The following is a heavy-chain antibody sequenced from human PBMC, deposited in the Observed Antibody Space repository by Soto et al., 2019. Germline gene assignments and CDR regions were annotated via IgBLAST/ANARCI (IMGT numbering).Heavy chain of an antibody. J-gene: IGHJ4*03. Sequence: QVQVVESGGGVVQPGKSLRLSCAASAFTLSKFVMHWVRQAPGRGLEWVAVTSNDGSNTFYADSVKGRFTISRDTSKNNVDLQMNSLSTEDTSVYYCARGNFDFWGQGTTVTVSS. CDR2: TSNDGSNT. V-gene: IGHV3-30-3*01. CDR3: ARGNFDF. CDR1: AFTLSKFV.